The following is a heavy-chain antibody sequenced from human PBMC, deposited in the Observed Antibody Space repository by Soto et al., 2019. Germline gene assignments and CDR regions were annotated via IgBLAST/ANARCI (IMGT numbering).Heavy chain of an antibody. CDR1: GFTFSSYN. D-gene: IGHD4-17*01. CDR2: ISSSSNYI. V-gene: IGHV3-21*01. CDR3: ARENAYGDPNSFDY. Sequence: SLRLSCTASGFTFSSYNMNWVRQAPGKGLEWVSSISSSSNYIYYADSMKGRFTISRDNAKNSLYLQMNSLRAEDTAVYYCARENAYGDPNSFDYWGQGTLVTVS. J-gene: IGHJ4*02.